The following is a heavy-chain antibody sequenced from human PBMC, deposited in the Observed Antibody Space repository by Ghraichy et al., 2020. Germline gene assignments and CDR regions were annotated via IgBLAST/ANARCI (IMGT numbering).Heavy chain of an antibody. CDR1: GYTFTSYG. CDR2: ISAYNGKT. J-gene: IGHJ4*02. D-gene: IGHD3-22*01. V-gene: IGHV1-18*04. CDR3: ARVDLAWDSSGYYRGYFDY. Sequence: ASVKVSCKASGYTFTSYGISWVRQAPGQGLEWMGWISAYNGKTNYAQKFQGRVTMTTDTSTTTAYMELRTLRSDDTALYYCARVDLAWDSSGYYRGYFDYWGQGTLVTVSS.